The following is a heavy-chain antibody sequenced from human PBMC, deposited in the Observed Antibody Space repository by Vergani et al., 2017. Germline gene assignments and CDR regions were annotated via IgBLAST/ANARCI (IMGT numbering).Heavy chain of an antibody. CDR2: IWYDGSNK. CDR1: GFTFSSYG. V-gene: IGHV3-33*01. J-gene: IGHJ6*02. CDR3: ARDGPIAVAGNYYYYGMDV. Sequence: QEQLVESGGGVVQPGRSLRLSCAASGFTFSSYGMHWVRQAPGKGLEWVAVIWYDGSNKYYADSVKGRFTISRDNSKNTLYLQMNSLRAEDTAVYYCARDGPIAVAGNYYYYGMDVWGQGTTVTVSS. D-gene: IGHD6-19*01.